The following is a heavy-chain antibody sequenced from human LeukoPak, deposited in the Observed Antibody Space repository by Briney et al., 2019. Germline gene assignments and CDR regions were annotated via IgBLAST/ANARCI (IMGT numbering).Heavy chain of an antibody. J-gene: IGHJ4*02. CDR3: ARARGYCSGGSCYSAHFDY. Sequence: SVKVSCKASGGTFSSYAISWVRQAPGQGLEWMGGIIPIFGTANYAQKFQGRVTITADESTSTAYVELSSLRSEDTAVYYCARARGYCSGGSCYSAHFDYWGQGTLVTVSS. V-gene: IGHV1-69*13. CDR1: GGTFSSYA. D-gene: IGHD2-15*01. CDR2: IIPIFGTA.